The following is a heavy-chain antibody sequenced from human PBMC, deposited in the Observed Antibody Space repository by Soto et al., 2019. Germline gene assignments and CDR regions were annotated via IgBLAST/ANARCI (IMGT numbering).Heavy chain of an antibody. Sequence: EVQLVESGGGLVQPGRSLRLSCAASGFTFDDYAMHWVRQAPGKGLEWVSGISWNSGNIGYADSVKGRFTISRDNAKNSLYLPMNSLRAEDTALYYCATLGTIDTGGMDVWGQGTTVTVSS. D-gene: IGHD2-2*01. V-gene: IGHV3-9*01. CDR1: GFTFDDYA. J-gene: IGHJ6*02. CDR3: ATLGTIDTGGMDV. CDR2: ISWNSGNI.